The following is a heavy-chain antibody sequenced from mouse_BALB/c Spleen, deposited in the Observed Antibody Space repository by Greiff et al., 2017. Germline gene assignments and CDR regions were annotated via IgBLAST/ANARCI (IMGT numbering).Heavy chain of an antibody. D-gene: IGHD3-1*01. CDR1: GFNIKDTY. V-gene: IGHV14-3*02. CDR2: IDPANGNT. CDR3: ARSRVGRSYFDY. Sequence: EVQLQQSGAELVKPGASVKLSCTASGFNIKDTYMHWVKQRPEQGLEWIGRIDPANGNTKYDPKFQGKATITADTSSNTAYLQLSSLTSEDTAVYYCARSRVGRSYFDYWGQGTTLTVSS. J-gene: IGHJ2*01.